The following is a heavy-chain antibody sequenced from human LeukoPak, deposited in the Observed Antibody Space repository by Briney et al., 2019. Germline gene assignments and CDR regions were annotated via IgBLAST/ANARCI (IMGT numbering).Heavy chain of an antibody. Sequence: GESLKISCKGSGYIFPNYWIGWVRQMPGKGLEWMGVIYAGDSDTTYSPSFQGQVTISADKSISTVYLQWSNLKASDTATYYCARRGGGRDYYYMDVWAKGPRSPSP. CDR2: IYAGDSDT. J-gene: IGHJ6*03. D-gene: IGHD3-16*01. V-gene: IGHV5-51*01. CDR3: ARRGGGRDYYYMDV. CDR1: GYIFPNYW.